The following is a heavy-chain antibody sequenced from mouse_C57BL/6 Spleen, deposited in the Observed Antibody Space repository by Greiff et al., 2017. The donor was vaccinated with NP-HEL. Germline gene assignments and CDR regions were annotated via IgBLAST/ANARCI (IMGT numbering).Heavy chain of an antibody. D-gene: IGHD4-1*01. CDR3: TRRLGHDYAMDY. Sequence: QVQLQQSGAELVRPGASVTLSCKASGYTFTDYEMHWVKQTPVHGLGWIGAIDPETGGTAYNQKFKGKAILTADKSSSTAYMELRSLTSEDSAVYYCTRRLGHDYAMDYWGQGTSVTVSS. V-gene: IGHV1-15*01. J-gene: IGHJ4*01. CDR1: GYTFTDYE. CDR2: IDPETGGT.